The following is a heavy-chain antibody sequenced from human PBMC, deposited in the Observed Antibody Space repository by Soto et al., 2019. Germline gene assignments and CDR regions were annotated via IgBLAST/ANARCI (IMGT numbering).Heavy chain of an antibody. CDR1: GGSISSYY. CDR2: IYYSGST. CDR3: ARGYYDILTSGYYYYGMDV. D-gene: IGHD3-9*01. V-gene: IGHV4-59*01. Sequence: TGPGPERTSETLSLTCTVSGGSISSYYWSWIRQPPGKGLEWIGYIYYSGSTNYNPSLKSRVNISVDTSKNQFSLKLSSVTAADTAVYYCARGYYDILTSGYYYYGMDVWGQGTTVTVSS. J-gene: IGHJ6*02.